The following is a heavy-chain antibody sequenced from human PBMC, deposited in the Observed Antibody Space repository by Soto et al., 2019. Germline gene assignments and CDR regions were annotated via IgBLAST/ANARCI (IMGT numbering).Heavy chain of an antibody. V-gene: IGHV1-18*01. CDR3: ARDAAYNDFWGGVMELYSYNMDV. CDR1: GYNFANYG. D-gene: IGHD3-3*01. J-gene: IGHJ6*02. Sequence: QVQLVQSEAEVKKPGASLKVSCRASGYNFANYGISWVRQAPGQGLEWMGWISAHNGDTKYAQKGQGRVTITADTSTSTAYMEMWSLRSDDTAVYYCARDAAYNDFWGGVMELYSYNMDVWGQGTTVTV. CDR2: ISAHNGDT.